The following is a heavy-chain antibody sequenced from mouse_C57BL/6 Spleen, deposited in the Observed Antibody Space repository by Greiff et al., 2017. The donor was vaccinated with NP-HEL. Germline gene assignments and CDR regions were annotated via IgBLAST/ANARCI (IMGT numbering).Heavy chain of an antibody. Sequence: EVKLMESEGGLVQPGSSMKLSCTASGFTFSDYYMAWVRQVPEKGLEWVANINYDGSSTYYLDSLKSRFIISRDNAKNILYLQMSSLKSEDTATYYCARDRYYGSSLYWYFDVWGTGTTVTVSS. CDR1: GFTFSDYY. V-gene: IGHV5-16*01. CDR2: INYDGSST. J-gene: IGHJ1*03. CDR3: ARDRYYGSSLYWYFDV. D-gene: IGHD1-1*01.